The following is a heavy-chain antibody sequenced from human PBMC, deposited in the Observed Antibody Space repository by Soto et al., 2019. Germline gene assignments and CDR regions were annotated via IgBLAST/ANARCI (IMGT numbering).Heavy chain of an antibody. Sequence: GSPRLSWAASGFTFSNYAMNWVRQATGKGLEWVSGISGRGGDTAYADSMKGRFTLSRDNSKNTLYLQMNSLRAEDTAVYYCAKGYFSDSSGYNYASDIWGQGTMVTVSS. V-gene: IGHV3-23*01. CDR2: ISGRGGDT. CDR3: AKGYFSDSSGYNYASDI. D-gene: IGHD3-22*01. J-gene: IGHJ3*02. CDR1: GFTFSNYA.